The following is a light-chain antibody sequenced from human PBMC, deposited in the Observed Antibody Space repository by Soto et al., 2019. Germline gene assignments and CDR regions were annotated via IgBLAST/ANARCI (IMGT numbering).Light chain of an antibody. Sequence: PGEAPKLLIYGSSSLLSGVPSRFSGTRSGTDFTLTISSLQPEDFATYSCQQANSYPWTFGQGTKVDIK. V-gene: IGKV1-12*01. CDR3: QQANSYPWT. J-gene: IGKJ1*01. CDR2: GSS.